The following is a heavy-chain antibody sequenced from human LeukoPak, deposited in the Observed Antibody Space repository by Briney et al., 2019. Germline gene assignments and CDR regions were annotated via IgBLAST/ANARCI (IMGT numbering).Heavy chain of an antibody. CDR1: GGSIRGYY. D-gene: IGHD1-7*01. J-gene: IGHJ3*02. V-gene: IGHV4-4*07. Sequence: KPSETLSLTCSVSGGSIRGYYWTWIGQPAGKGLEWIGRVYTSGSTHYNPSLKTRLTMSLDTSKNQFSLKLSSVTAADTAMYYCARIITGTTTAFDIWGQGTMVTVSS. CDR3: ARIITGTTTAFDI. CDR2: VYTSGST.